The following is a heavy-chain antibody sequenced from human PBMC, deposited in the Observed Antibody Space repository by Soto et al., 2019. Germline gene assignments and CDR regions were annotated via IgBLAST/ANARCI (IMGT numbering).Heavy chain of an antibody. Sequence: QVQLVQSGAEVKKPGASVKVSCKASGYTFTGYYMHWVRQAPGQGLEWMGWINPNSGGTNYAQKFQGWVTMTRDTSISTAYMELSRLRSDDTAVYYCARGAVIVLRYFDWFISFDYWGQGTLVTVSS. D-gene: IGHD3-9*01. CDR1: GYTFTGYY. CDR3: ARGAVIVLRYFDWFISFDY. V-gene: IGHV1-2*04. CDR2: INPNSGGT. J-gene: IGHJ4*02.